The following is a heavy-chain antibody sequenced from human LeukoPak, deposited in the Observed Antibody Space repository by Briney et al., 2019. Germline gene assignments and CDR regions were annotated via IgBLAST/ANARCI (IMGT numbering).Heavy chain of an antibody. Sequence: PGGSLRLSCAASGFTFSSNWMHWVRQAPGKGLVWVSRINEDGSTTNYADSVKGRFTISRVNAKNTLYLQMNSLRAEDTAVYYCVRDLGGRSGHWGQGTLVTVSS. V-gene: IGHV3-74*01. CDR1: GFTFSSNW. D-gene: IGHD1-26*01. CDR3: VRDLGGRSGH. J-gene: IGHJ4*02. CDR2: INEDGSTT.